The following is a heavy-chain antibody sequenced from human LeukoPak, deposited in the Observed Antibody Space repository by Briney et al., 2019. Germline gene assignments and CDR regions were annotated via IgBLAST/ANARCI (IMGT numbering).Heavy chain of an antibody. CDR1: GYTFTSYD. CDR2: MNPNSGNT. D-gene: IGHD5-12*01. V-gene: IGHV1-8*01. CDR3: ARDVDIVATTQGFDY. Sequence: GASVKVSCKASGYTFTSYDIDWVRQATGQGLEWMGWMNPNSGNTGYAQKFQGRVTMTRNTSISTAYMELSRLRSEDTAVYYCARDVDIVATTQGFDYWGQGTLVTVSS. J-gene: IGHJ4*02.